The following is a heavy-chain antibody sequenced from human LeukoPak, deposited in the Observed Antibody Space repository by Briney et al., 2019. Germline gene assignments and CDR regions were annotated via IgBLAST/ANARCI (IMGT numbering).Heavy chain of an antibody. CDR2: INSDGSST. D-gene: IGHD6-19*01. J-gene: IGHJ6*03. Sequence: GGSLRLSCAASGFTFSSYGMHWVRQAPGKGLVWVSRINSDGSSTSYADSVKGRFTISRDNAKNTLYLQMNSLRAEDTAVYYCAREAVANVYYYYYMDVWGKGTTVTVSS. V-gene: IGHV3-74*01. CDR3: AREAVANVYYYYYMDV. CDR1: GFTFSSYG.